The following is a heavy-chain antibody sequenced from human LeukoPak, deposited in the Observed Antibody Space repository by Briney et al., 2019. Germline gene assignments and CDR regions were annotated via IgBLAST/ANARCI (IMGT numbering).Heavy chain of an antibody. CDR2: INHSGST. CDR1: GGSFSGYY. D-gene: IGHD3-22*01. V-gene: IGHV4-34*01. CDR3: VTYYFDSSGPKKNY. J-gene: IGHJ4*02. Sequence: PSETLSLTCAVYGGSFSGYYWSWIRQPPGKGLEWIGEINHSGSTNYNPPLKSRVTISVDTSKKQFSLKLGSVTAADTAVYYCVTYYFDSSGPKKNYWGQGTLVTVSS.